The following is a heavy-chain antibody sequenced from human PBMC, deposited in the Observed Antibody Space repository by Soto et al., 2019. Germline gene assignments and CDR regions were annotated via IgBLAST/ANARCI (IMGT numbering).Heavy chain of an antibody. J-gene: IGHJ4*02. CDR3: ARDLRTN. CDR1: GYIFSAYG. CDR2: IGSDGTII. Sequence: EVQVVESGGTLVKPGGSLRLACEGTGYIFSAYGMNWVRQAPGKGLEWVSNIGSDGTIITYAESVRSRFTVSRDNAKNSVYLQMNNLRHEDTAVYYCARDLRTNWGQGTLVSVSS. V-gene: IGHV3-48*02.